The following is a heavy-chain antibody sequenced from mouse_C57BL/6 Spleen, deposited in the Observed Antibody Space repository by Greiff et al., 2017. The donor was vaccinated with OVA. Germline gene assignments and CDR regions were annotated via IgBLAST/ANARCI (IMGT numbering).Heavy chain of an antibody. J-gene: IGHJ1*03. CDR3: TSPLGRRYFDV. Sequence: EVQGVESGGGLVQPGGSMKLSCAASGFTFSDAWMDWVRQSPEKGLEWVAEIRNKANNHATYYAESVKGRFTISRDDSKSSVYLQMNSLRAEDTGIYYCTSPLGRRYFDVWGTGTTVTVSS. CDR1: GFTFSDAW. CDR2: IRNKANNHAT. V-gene: IGHV6-6*01. D-gene: IGHD4-1*01.